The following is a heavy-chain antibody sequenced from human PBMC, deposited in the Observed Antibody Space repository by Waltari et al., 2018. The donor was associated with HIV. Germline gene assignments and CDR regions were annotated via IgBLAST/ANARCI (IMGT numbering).Heavy chain of an antibody. CDR1: GIPFQNAW. Sequence: DVQLVESGGGLVKPGGSLRLSCAVSGIPFQNAWLSWVRQGPGKGPQWLGHIRSKSDGGTTDYAAPVRGRFTISTDDLNNTMSLEMKSLKVEDTGVYYCTTFEMGSTRNYWGQGTLVTVSS. CDR3: TTFEMGSTRNY. V-gene: IGHV3-15*01. CDR2: IRSKSDGGTT. J-gene: IGHJ4*02. D-gene: IGHD1-26*01.